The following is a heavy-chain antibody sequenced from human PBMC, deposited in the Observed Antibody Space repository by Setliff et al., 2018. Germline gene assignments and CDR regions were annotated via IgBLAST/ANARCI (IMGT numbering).Heavy chain of an antibody. CDR1: GYTFTGYY. J-gene: IGHJ5*02. V-gene: IGHV1-2*02. CDR3: VRSGKFGMRFWFDQ. CDR2: INPNSGDT. Sequence: ASVKVSCKASGYTFTGYYIHWVRQAPGQGLEWMGWINPNSGDTHSAQKFQGRVTMTRDTSINTAYMELSSLTSDDTAFYYCVRSGKFGMRFWFDQWGQGTLVTVSS. D-gene: IGHD1-26*01.